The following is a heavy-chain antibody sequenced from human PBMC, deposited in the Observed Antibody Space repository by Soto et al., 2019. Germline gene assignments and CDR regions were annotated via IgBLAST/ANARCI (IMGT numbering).Heavy chain of an antibody. CDR3: ARGEDAFFYYGLDV. J-gene: IGHJ6*02. Sequence: SETLSLTCTVSGGSITSSYWSWIRRPPGKGLEWIAYIYDTGISGYTPSTSYNPSLKSRVTMSVDTSKNQFSLKLTSVTAANKAVYYCARGEDAFFYYGLDVWGQGITVTVSS. CDR2: IYDTGISGYTPST. V-gene: IGHV4-59*01. CDR1: GGSITSSY.